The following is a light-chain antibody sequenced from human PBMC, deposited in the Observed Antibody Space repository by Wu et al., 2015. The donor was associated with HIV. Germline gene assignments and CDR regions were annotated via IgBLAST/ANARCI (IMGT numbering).Light chain of an antibody. CDR3: QQYGGTPIT. CDR2: GAS. V-gene: IGKV3-20*01. CDR1: QSVYSSY. Sequence: ENVLTQSPGTLSKSPGERATLSYRASQSVYSSYLGWYQQKPGQAPRLLIYGASSRATGIPDRFSGSGSGTDFTLTISRLEPEDFAMYYCQQYGGTPITFGQGTRLEIK. J-gene: IGKJ5*01.